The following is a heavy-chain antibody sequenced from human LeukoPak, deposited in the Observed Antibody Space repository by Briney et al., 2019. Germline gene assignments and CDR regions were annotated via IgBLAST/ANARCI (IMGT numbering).Heavy chain of an antibody. Sequence: ASVKVSCKASGYTFTSYDINWVRQATGQGLEWMGWMNPNSGNTGYAQKFQGRVTMTRNTSISTAYMELSSLRSEDTAVYYCARDRDYVWGSYRYTFGYWGQGTLVTVSS. CDR3: ARDRDYVWGSYRYTFGY. J-gene: IGHJ4*02. CDR2: MNPNSGNT. D-gene: IGHD3-16*02. CDR1: GYTFTSYD. V-gene: IGHV1-8*01.